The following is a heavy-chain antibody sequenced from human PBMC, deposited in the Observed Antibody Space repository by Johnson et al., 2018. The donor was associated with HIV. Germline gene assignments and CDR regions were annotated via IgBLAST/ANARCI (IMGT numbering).Heavy chain of an antibody. CDR1: GLTVSSNA. D-gene: IGHD1-26*01. CDR2: ISGGTT. J-gene: IGHJ3*02. Sequence: VQLVESRGVLVQPGGSLRLSCAASGLTVSSNAMSWVRQAPGKGLEWVTSISGGTTYYADSRKGRFTLSRDISKDTLHLQMNSLRAEDTAVYYCARETDIAPYSGSYPTQAFDIWGQGTMVTVSS. V-gene: IGHV3-38-3*01. CDR3: ARETDIAPYSGSYPTQAFDI.